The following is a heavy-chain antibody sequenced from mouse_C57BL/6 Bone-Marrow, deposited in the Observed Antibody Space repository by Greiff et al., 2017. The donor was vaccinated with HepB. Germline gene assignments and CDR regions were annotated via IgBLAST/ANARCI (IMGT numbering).Heavy chain of an antibody. CDR3: ARPVYYGNSWFAY. CDR2: NDPSDSYT. V-gene: IGHV1-50*01. Sequence: VQLQQSGAELVKPGASVKLSCKASGYTFTSYWMQWVKQRPGQGLEWIGENDPSDSYTNYNQKFKGKATLTVDTSSSTAYMQLSSLTSEDSAVYYCARPVYYGNSWFAYWGQGTLVTVSA. D-gene: IGHD2-1*01. J-gene: IGHJ3*01. CDR1: GYTFTSYW.